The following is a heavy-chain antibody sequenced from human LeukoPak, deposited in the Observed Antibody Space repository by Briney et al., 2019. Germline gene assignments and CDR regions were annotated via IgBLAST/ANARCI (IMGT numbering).Heavy chain of an antibody. CDR1: GGSISSSSYY. Sequence: PSETLSLTCTVSGGSISSSSYYWGWIRQPPGKGLEWIGSIYYSGSTYYNPSLKSRVTISVDTSKNQFSLKLSSVTAADTAVYYCARDLGDAMVRGVPHFDYWGQGTLVTVSS. CDR2: IYYSGST. D-gene: IGHD3-10*01. V-gene: IGHV4-39*07. CDR3: ARDLGDAMVRGVPHFDY. J-gene: IGHJ4*02.